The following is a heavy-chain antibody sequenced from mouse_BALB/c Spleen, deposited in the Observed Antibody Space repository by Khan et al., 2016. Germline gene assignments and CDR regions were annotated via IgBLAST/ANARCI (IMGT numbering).Heavy chain of an antibody. CDR3: ARGTPFAN. J-gene: IGHJ3*01. V-gene: IGHV1-80*01. Sequence: QVQLQQSGAELVRPGSSVKISCKASGFAFSSYWMNWVKQRPGQGLEWIGQIYPGDGDTNYNGKFKGKATLTADKSSSTADMQLSSLTSEDSAVYFCARGTPFANWGQGTLVTVSA. D-gene: IGHD2-14*01. CDR1: GFAFSSYW. CDR2: IYPGDGDT.